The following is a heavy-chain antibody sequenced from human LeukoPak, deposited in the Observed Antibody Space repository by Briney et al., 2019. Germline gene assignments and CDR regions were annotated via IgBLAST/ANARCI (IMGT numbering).Heavy chain of an antibody. CDR1: GFTFSNYF. CDR2: IASDGSHT. V-gene: IGHV3-30*04. D-gene: IGHD2-21*02. J-gene: IGHJ3*02. CDR3: ARERQDTVIHSGAFDI. Sequence: GGSLRLSGAASGFTFSNYFMHWVRQAPGKGLEWVADIASDGSHTFYVESVKGRFTISRDNSKNTLYLQMNSLRAEDTAVYFCARERQDTVIHSGAFDIWGQGTMVTVSS.